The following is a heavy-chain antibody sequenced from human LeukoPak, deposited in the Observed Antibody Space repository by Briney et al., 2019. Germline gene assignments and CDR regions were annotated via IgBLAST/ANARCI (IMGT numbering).Heavy chain of an antibody. D-gene: IGHD3-9*01. J-gene: IGHJ4*02. CDR2: IYYSGST. CDR1: GGSINTYY. CDR3: ARDHLTNGDGFDY. V-gene: IGHV4-59*01. Sequence: SETLSLTCTVSGGSINTYYWSWIRQPPGKGLEWIGYIYYSGSTNYNPSLRSRVTTSIDTSKNQFSLKLTSVTAADTAVYYCARDHLTNGDGFDYWGQGTLVTVSS.